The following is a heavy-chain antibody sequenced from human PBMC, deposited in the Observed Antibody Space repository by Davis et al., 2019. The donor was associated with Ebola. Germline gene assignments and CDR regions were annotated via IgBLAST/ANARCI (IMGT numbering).Heavy chain of an antibody. Sequence: AASVKVSCKASGYTFTSYDINWVRQATGQGLEWMGWMNPNSGTTTYAQKLQDRVTMTRDTSTSTVYMELSSLRSEDTAMYYCARGTGTGYNSGWYVYWGQGTLVTVSS. D-gene: IGHD6-19*01. J-gene: IGHJ4*02. CDR2: MNPNSGTT. CDR3: ARGTGTGYNSGWYVY. V-gene: IGHV1-8*01. CDR1: GYTFTSYD.